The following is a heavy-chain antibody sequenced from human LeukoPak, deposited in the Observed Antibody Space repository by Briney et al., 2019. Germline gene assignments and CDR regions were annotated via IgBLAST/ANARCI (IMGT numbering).Heavy chain of an antibody. J-gene: IGHJ3*01. D-gene: IGHD2-2*01. Sequence: SETLFLTCSVSGESISTTNYYWTWIRQPAGKGLEWIGNIYHTGSTYYNPSLKSRVTISVDRSKNQFSLDLSSVTAADTAVYYCARDSAGVPGVAAAFDFWGQGTGVTVSA. CDR1: GESISTTNYY. V-gene: IGHV4-30-2*01. CDR3: ARDSAGVPGVAAAFDF. CDR2: IYHTGST.